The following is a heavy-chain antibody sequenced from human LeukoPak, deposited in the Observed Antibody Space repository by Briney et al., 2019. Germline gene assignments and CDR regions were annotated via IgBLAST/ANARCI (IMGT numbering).Heavy chain of an antibody. V-gene: IGHV1-2*02. Sequence: GSSVKVSCKASGGTFSSYAISWVRQAPGQGLEWMGWINPNSGGTNYAQKFQGRVTMTRDTSISTAYMELSRLRSDDTAVYYCATRRTDYWGQGTLVTVSS. J-gene: IGHJ4*02. CDR2: INPNSGGT. CDR1: GGTFSSYA. CDR3: ATRRTDY.